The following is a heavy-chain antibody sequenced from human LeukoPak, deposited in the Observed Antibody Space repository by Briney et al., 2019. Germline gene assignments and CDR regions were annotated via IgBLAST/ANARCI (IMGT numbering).Heavy chain of an antibody. Sequence: GGSLRLSCAASGFTFSNYAMSWVRQAPGKGLEWVSGISGSGGSTYYADSVKGRFTISRDNSKNTLYLQMNSLRVEDMAVYYCAQDIVVVVAATLPWGQGTLVTVSS. D-gene: IGHD2-15*01. V-gene: IGHV3-23*01. CDR1: GFTFSNYA. CDR2: ISGSGGST. CDR3: AQDIVVVVAATLP. J-gene: IGHJ5*02.